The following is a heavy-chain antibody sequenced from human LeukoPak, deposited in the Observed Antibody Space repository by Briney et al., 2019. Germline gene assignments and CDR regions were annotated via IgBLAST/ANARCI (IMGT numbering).Heavy chain of an antibody. CDR1: GGSIGSYY. CDR3: ARDGAYYDFWSGYYPLDY. CDR2: IYTSGST. Sequence: SESLSLTCTVSGGSIGSYYWSWIRQPAGKGLEWIGRIYTSGSTNYNPSLKSRVTMSVDTSKNQFSLKLSSVTAADTAVYYCARDGAYYDFWSGYYPLDYWGQGTLVTVSS. D-gene: IGHD3-3*01. J-gene: IGHJ4*02. V-gene: IGHV4-4*07.